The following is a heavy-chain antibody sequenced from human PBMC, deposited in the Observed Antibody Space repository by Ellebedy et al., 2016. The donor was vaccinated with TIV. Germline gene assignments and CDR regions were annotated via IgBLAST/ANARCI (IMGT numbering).Heavy chain of an antibody. J-gene: IGHJ2*01. CDR2: ISSSSSYI. V-gene: IGHV3-21*01. D-gene: IGHD4-17*01. CDR3: ARDPQTTVTSYWYFDL. CDR1: GFTFSSYA. Sequence: PGGSLRLSCAASGFTFSSYAMNWVRQAPGKGLEWVSSISSSSSYIYYADSVKGRFTISRDNAKNSLYLQMNSLRDEDTAVYYCARDPQTTVTSYWYFDLWGRGTLVTVSS.